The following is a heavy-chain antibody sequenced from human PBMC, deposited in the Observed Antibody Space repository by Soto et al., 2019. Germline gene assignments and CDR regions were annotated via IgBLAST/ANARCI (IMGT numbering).Heavy chain of an antibody. CDR2: FDPEDGET. CDR3: AKDRDDIGMVDVFDI. D-gene: IGHD2-15*01. Sequence: ASVKVSCKVSGYTXTELSMHWVRHAPGKGLEWMGGFDPEDGETIYADSVKGRFTMSRDNSKNTLNLQINSLRAEDTAMYYCAKDRDDIGMVDVFDIWGQGTMVTVSS. CDR1: GYTXTELS. J-gene: IGHJ3*02. V-gene: IGHV1-24*01.